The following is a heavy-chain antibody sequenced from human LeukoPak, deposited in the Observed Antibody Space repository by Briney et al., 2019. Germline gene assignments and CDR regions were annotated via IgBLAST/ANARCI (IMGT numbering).Heavy chain of an antibody. CDR3: ARGVLRGPRYCSSTSCPNSYYYMDV. J-gene: IGHJ6*03. CDR1: GGTFSSYA. V-gene: IGHV1-69*05. CDR2: IIPIFGTA. D-gene: IGHD2-2*01. Sequence: SVKVSCKASGGTFSSYAISWVRQAPGQGLEWMGGIIPIFGTANYAQKFQGRVTITTDESTSTAYMELSSLRSEDTAVYYCARGVLRGPRYCSSTSCPNSYYYMDVWGKGTTVTVS.